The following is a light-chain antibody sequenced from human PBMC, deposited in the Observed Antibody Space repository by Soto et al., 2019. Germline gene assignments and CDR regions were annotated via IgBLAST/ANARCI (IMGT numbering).Light chain of an antibody. CDR1: QSISSY. Sequence: DIQMTQSPSSLSASVGDRVTITCRASQSISSYLNWYQQKPGKAPKVLISGASSLQSGVPLRFSGSGSGTDFTLTISSLQSEDFASYYRQQSHSTPLTFGGGTKVEIK. CDR3: QQSHSTPLT. CDR2: GAS. V-gene: IGKV1-39*01. J-gene: IGKJ4*01.